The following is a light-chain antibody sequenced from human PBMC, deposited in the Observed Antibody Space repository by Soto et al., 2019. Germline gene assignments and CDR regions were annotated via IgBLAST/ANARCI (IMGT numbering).Light chain of an antibody. CDR3: NSYGGNTNVV. CDR1: SSDVGGYDY. CDR2: EVT. V-gene: IGLV2-8*01. J-gene: IGLJ2*01. Sequence: QSALTQPPSASGSPGQSVTISCTGTSSDVGGYDYVSWYQQHPGKAPKLMIYEVTIRPSGVSDRFSGSKSGNTASLTVSGLQPDDEADYYCNSYGGNTNVVFGGGTKLTVL.